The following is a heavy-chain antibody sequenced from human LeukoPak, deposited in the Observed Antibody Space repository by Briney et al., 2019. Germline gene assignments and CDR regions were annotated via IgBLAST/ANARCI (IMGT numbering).Heavy chain of an antibody. J-gene: IGHJ4*02. CDR1: GGTFSSYA. V-gene: IGHV1-69*05. D-gene: IGHD6-13*01. CDR2: IIPIFGTA. Sequence: SVKVSCKASGGTFSSYAISWVRQAPGQGLEWMGGIIPIFGTANYAQKFQGRVTITRDTSASTAYMELSSLRSEDTAVYYCARDRWIAAAGLLYYFDYWGQGTLVTVSS. CDR3: ARDRWIAAAGLLYYFDY.